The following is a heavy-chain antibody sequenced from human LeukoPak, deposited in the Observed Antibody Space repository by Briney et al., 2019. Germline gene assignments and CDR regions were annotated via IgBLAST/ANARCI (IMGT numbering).Heavy chain of an antibody. CDR2: INPNTGGT. J-gene: IGHJ4*02. Sequence: AASVKVSCKASGYTFTGYYMHWVRQAPGQGLEWMGWINPNTGGTNYAQKFQGRVTMTRDTSISTAYMELSRLRSDDTAVYFCARVQVAARIGYWGQGTLVTVST. CDR3: ARVQVAARIGY. V-gene: IGHV1-2*02. D-gene: IGHD6-6*01. CDR1: GYTFTGYY.